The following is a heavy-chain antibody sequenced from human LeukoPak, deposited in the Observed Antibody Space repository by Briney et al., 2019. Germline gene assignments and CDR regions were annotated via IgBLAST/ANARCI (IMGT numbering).Heavy chain of an antibody. CDR2: LNHDGSDK. CDR1: GFTFSTYG. V-gene: IGHV3-7*05. D-gene: IGHD6-6*01. J-gene: IGHJ5*02. CDR3: ATAPRGSGSS. Sequence: GGSLRLSCAASGFTFSTYGMHWVRQAPGKGLEWVATLNHDGSDKYYVDSVRGRFSISRDNAKNSLSLQMNSLKAEDTAVYYCATAPRGSGSSWGQGTLVTVSS.